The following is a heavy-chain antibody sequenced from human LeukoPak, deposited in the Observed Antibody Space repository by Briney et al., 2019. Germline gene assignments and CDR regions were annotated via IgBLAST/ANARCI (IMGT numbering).Heavy chain of an antibody. V-gene: IGHV3-23*01. CDR2: ISGSGGST. CDR3: ATTGRGWFGSPTH. Sequence: PGGSLRLSCAASGFTFSSYAMSWVRQAPGKGLEWVSAISGSGGSTYYADSVKGRFTISRDNSKNTLYLQMNSLRAGDTAVYHCATTGRGWFGSPTHWGQGTLVTVSS. J-gene: IGHJ4*02. CDR1: GFTFSSYA. D-gene: IGHD3-10*01.